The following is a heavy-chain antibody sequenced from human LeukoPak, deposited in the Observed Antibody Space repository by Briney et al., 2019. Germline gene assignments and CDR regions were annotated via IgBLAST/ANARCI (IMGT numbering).Heavy chain of an antibody. Sequence: AGSLRLSCAASGFTFSTYAMSWVRQAPGKGLEWVSAISGSGGSTYYADSVKGRFTISRDNSKNTLYLQMNSLRAEETALYYCAKDRLVATVTTTGDHDYWGQGTLVTVSS. D-gene: IGHD4-17*01. J-gene: IGHJ4*02. CDR1: GFTFSTYA. V-gene: IGHV3-23*01. CDR3: AKDRLVATVTTTGDHDY. CDR2: ISGSGGST.